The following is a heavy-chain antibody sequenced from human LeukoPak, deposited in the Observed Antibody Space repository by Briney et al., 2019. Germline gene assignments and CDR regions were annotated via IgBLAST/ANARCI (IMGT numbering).Heavy chain of an antibody. D-gene: IGHD3-22*01. Sequence: PSETLSLTCAVYGGSFSGYYWSWIRQPPGKGLEWIGEINHSGSTNYNPSLKSRATISVDTSKNQFSLKLSSVTAADTAVYYCARRSRNWLFGVNYMDVWGKGTTVTVSS. V-gene: IGHV4-34*01. CDR1: GGSFSGYY. CDR2: INHSGST. CDR3: ARRSRNWLFGVNYMDV. J-gene: IGHJ6*03.